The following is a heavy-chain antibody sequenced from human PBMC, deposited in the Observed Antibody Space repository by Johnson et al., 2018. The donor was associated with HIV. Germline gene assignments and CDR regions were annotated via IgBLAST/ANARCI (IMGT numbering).Heavy chain of an antibody. CDR1: GFTFSSYG. D-gene: IGHD3/OR15-3a*01. CDR2: IWYDGSNK. J-gene: IGHJ3*02. Sequence: VQLVESGGGLVKPGGSLRLSCAASGFTFSSYGMHWVRQAPGKGLQWVAVIWYDGSNKYYADFVKGRFTISRDNSKNTLYLQMNSLRAEDTAVYYCAVGLNTDAFDIWGQGTMVTVSS. CDR3: AVGLNTDAFDI. V-gene: IGHV3-30*02.